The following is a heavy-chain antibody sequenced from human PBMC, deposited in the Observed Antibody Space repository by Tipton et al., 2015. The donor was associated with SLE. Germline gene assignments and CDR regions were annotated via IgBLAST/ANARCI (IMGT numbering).Heavy chain of an antibody. Sequence: SLRLSCAASGFTFSSYAMSWVRQAPGKGLEWVSAISGSGGSTYYADSVKGRFTISRDNSKNTLYLQMNSLRAEDTAVYYCAKDLGSSDYYYYGMDVWGQGTTVTASS. CDR1: GFTFSSYA. CDR2: ISGSGGST. CDR3: AKDLGSSDYYYYGMDV. V-gene: IGHV3-23*01. D-gene: IGHD6-6*01. J-gene: IGHJ6*02.